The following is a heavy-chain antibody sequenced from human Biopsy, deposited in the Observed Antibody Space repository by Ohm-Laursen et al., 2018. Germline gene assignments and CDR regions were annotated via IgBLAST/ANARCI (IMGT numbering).Heavy chain of an antibody. CDR3: ARGSNEYGGLYFPH. Sequence: TLSLTCTVSGGSFTGHYWTWIRPPPGKGLEWIGHISHTGYTSYKSSLKSRVTISLDTSRKHFSLRLTSLAAADTAVYYCARGSNEYGGLYFPHWGQGTLVTVSS. CDR2: ISHTGYT. V-gene: IGHV4-59*11. CDR1: GGSFTGHY. J-gene: IGHJ1*01. D-gene: IGHD4-23*01.